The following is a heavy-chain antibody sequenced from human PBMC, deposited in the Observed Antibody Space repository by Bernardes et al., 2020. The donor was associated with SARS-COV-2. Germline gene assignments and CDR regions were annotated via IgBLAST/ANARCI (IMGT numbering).Heavy chain of an antibody. D-gene: IGHD3-3*01. CDR3: ARDVLFLEWLLRRGSHPDYYYYGMDV. V-gene: IGHV1-18*01. Sequence: ASVKVSCKASGYTFTSYGISWVRQAPGQGLEWMGWISAYNGNTNYAQKLQGRVTMTTDTSTSTAYMELRSLRSDDTAVYYCARDVLFLEWLLRRGSHPDYYYYGMDVWGQGTTVTVSS. CDR2: ISAYNGNT. J-gene: IGHJ6*02. CDR1: GYTFTSYG.